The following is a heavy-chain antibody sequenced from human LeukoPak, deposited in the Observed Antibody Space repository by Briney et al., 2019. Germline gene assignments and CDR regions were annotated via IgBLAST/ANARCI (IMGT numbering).Heavy chain of an antibody. V-gene: IGHV3-21*06. D-gene: IGHD6-19*01. J-gene: IGHJ4*02. CDR1: GFTFNTYS. CDR3: ARAPSGWYYFDY. CDR2: IDSSGGYM. Sequence: PGGSLRLSCEASGFTFNTYSMNWARQAPGKGLEWISSIDSSGGYMFYADSVKGRFIISRDNAKDSLYLQMNSLRVEDTAVYYCARAPSGWYYFDYWGQGTLVTVSS.